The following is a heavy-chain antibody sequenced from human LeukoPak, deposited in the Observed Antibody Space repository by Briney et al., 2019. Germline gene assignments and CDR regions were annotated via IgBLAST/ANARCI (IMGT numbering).Heavy chain of an antibody. J-gene: IGHJ4*02. CDR2: ISYDGSNK. CDR1: GFTFSSYA. CDR3: AASRPLRYFDWLHYFDY. V-gene: IGHV3-30*04. Sequence: GRSLRLSCAASGFTFSSYAMHWVRQAPGKGLEWVAVISYDGSNKYYADSVKGRFTISRDNSKNTLYLQMNSLRAEDTAVYYCAASRPLRYFDWLHYFDYWGQGTLVTVSS. D-gene: IGHD3-9*01.